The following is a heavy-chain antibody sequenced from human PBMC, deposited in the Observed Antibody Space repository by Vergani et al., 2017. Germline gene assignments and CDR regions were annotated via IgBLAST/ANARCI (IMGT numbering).Heavy chain of an antibody. V-gene: IGHV4-4*07. J-gene: IGHJ3*02. CDR2: MYESGST. D-gene: IGHD3-22*01. CDR3: ARGPYYYDSSGYNGPVAFDI. CDR1: GGSISSYY. Sequence: QVQLQESGPGLVKPSETLSLTCTVSGGSISSYYWSWIRQPPGKGLEWIGRMYESGSTNNNPSLKSRVTMSLDTSKNQFSLKLTSVTAADTAVYYCARGPYYYDSSGYNGPVAFDIWGQGTKVTVSS.